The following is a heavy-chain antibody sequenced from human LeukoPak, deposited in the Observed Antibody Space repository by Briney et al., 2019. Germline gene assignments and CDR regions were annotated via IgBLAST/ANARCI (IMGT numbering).Heavy chain of an antibody. CDR3: ARAAYSSTWYSRYFDL. D-gene: IGHD6-13*01. CDR1: GFTFTDYA. Sequence: GGTLRLYCAASGFTFTDYAMTWVLQATGKGLEWVSGIGTAGEMYYPGSVKGRFTISRENAKNSLYLQMNSLRAGDTAVYYCARAAYSSTWYSRYFDLWGRGTLVTVSS. CDR2: IGTAGEM. V-gene: IGHV3-13*01. J-gene: IGHJ2*01.